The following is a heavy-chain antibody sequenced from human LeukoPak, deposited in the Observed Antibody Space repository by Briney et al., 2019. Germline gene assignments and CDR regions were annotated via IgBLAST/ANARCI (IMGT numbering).Heavy chain of an antibody. CDR1: GFTFTSSA. J-gene: IGHJ4*02. CDR2: IVVGSGNT. D-gene: IGHD3-10*01. V-gene: IGHV1-58*01. CDR3: AAGWLEEGLGY. Sequence: GTSVKVSCKASGFTFTSSAVQWVRQARGQRLEWIGWIVVGSGNTNYAQKFQERVTITRDMSTSTAYMELSSLRSEDTAVYYRAAGWLEEGLGYWGQGTLVTVSS.